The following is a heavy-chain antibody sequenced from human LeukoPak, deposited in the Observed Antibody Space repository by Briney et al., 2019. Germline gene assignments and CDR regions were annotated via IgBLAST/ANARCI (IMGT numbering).Heavy chain of an antibody. CDR1: GYTLTELS. CDR3: ARDCSSTSCQNFDY. J-gene: IGHJ4*02. D-gene: IGHD2-2*01. CDR2: FDPEDGET. V-gene: IGHV1-24*01. Sequence: ASVKVSCKVSGYTLTELSMHWVRQAPGKGLEWMGGFDPEDGETIYAQKFQGRVTMTEDTSTDTAYMELSSLRSDDTAVYYCARDCSSTSCQNFDYWGQGTLVTVSS.